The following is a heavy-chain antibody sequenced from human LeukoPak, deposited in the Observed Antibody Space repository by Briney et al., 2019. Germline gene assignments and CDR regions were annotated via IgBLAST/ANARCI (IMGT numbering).Heavy chain of an antibody. Sequence: SETLSLTCTVSGGSISSSSYYWGWIRQPPGKGLEWIGSIYYSGSTYYNPSLKSRVTISVDTSKNQFSLKLSSVTAADTAVYYSARHWEDSGYHYFDYWGQGTLVTVSS. CDR1: GGSISSSSYY. CDR3: ARHWEDSGYHYFDY. CDR2: IYYSGST. D-gene: IGHD5-12*01. V-gene: IGHV4-39*01. J-gene: IGHJ4*02.